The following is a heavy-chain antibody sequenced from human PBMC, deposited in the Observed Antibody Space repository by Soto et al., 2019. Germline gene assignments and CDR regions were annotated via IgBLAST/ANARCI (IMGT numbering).Heavy chain of an antibody. CDR3: ARAAYGSGNYYAPHYYSDMDV. CDR1: VVSISNYY. V-gene: IGHV4-59*01. J-gene: IGHJ6*04. Sequence: SETLSLTCTVPVVSISNYYWSWIRQPPGKGLEWLGYILYTGNTNYNPSLKSRVTISVDTSKNQVSLELTSVTTAETAVYFCARAAYGSGNYYAPHYYSDMDVRGKGTTVTVSX. D-gene: IGHD3-10*01. CDR2: ILYTGNT.